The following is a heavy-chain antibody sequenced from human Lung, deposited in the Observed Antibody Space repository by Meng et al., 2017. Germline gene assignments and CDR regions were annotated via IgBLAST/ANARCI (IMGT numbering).Heavy chain of an antibody. J-gene: IGHJ4*02. Sequence: QLELQESGPRLGQPPGTLAPASAVSGDSSNRTQCWSWLRQTPWKGLEWIGEISHSGSTVYRPSLQGRVSIPLDKSNNEFSLKLTSVTAADTAVYYCARETLRELGLFHYWGQGILVTVSS. CDR3: ARETLRELGLFHY. CDR2: ISHSGST. D-gene: IGHD1-7*01. CDR1: GDSSNRTQC. V-gene: IGHV4-4*03.